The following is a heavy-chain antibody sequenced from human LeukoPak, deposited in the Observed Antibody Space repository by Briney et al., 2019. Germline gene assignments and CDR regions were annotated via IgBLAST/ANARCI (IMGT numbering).Heavy chain of an antibody. V-gene: IGHV3-43*01. CDR1: GFTFDDYT. CDR2: ITWDGGST. J-gene: IGHJ4*02. Sequence: GGSLRLSCAASGFTFDDYTMHWVRQAPGKGLEWVSLITWDGGSTYYADSVKGRFTISRDNSKNTLYLQMNSLRAEDTAVYYCAKDRSGGVGLWSYFDYWGQGTLVTVSS. CDR3: AKDRSGGVGLWSYFDY. D-gene: IGHD5-18*01.